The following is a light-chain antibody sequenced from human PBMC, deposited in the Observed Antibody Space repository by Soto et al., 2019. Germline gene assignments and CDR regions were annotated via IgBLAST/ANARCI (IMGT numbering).Light chain of an antibody. CDR2: AAS. J-gene: IGKJ2*01. CDR3: QQPYT. Sequence: DIQLTQSPSFLSASVGDRVTITCRASQGISSYLAWYQQKPGKAPKLLIYAASTLQSGVPSRFSGSGSGTEFTLPISSLQPEDFATYYCQQPYTFGQGTKLEIK. CDR1: QGISSY. V-gene: IGKV1-9*01.